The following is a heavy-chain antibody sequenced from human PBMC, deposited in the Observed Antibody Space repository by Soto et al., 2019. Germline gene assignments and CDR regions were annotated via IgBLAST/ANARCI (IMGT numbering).Heavy chain of an antibody. V-gene: IGHV3-30-3*01. J-gene: IGHJ3*02. CDR2: MSDDEGKK. Sequence: QEQLVESGGGVVQPGRSLRLSCVASGFTFRSYGMHWVRQAPGKGLEWVAVMSDDEGKKYYADSVKGRFIISRDNYKNTPFLEKDTLISEDTAVYYCARTAGGRVRGALDIWGQGTMVTVSS. D-gene: IGHD6-13*01. CDR3: ARTAGGRVRGALDI. CDR1: GFTFRSYG.